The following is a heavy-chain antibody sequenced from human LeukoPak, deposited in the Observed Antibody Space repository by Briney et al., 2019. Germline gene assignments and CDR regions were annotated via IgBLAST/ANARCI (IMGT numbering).Heavy chain of an antibody. J-gene: IGHJ3*02. CDR3: ARGEAFAFDM. CDR2: TNGRDGRT. V-gene: IGHV3-23*01. CDR1: GFTISSNY. Sequence: GGSLRLSCAASGFTISSNYMNWVRQAPGKGLEWVSSTNGRDGRTYYADSVRGRFSISSDNSKNTLFLQMNSLRAEDTAVYYCARGEAFAFDMWGQGTVVTVSS.